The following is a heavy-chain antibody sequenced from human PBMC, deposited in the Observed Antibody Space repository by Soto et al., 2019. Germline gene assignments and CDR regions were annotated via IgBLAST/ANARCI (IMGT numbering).Heavy chain of an antibody. CDR3: ARVERGTATTVVDAFDI. CDR2: MSHSGGS. V-gene: IGHV4-34*01. Sequence: QVQIQQWGAGLLKPSETLSLTCAVYGGSVSSGSYYWSWIRQPPGKGLEWIGEMSHSGGSHFNPSLRSRVTISVDTSKNQFSLKMSSVTAADTALYYCARVERGTATTVVDAFDIWGPGTMVTVSS. D-gene: IGHD1-1*01. CDR1: GGSVSSGSYY. J-gene: IGHJ3*02.